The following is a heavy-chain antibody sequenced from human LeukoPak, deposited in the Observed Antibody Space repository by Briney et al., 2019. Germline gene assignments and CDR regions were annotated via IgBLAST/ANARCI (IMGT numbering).Heavy chain of an antibody. CDR1: GESVSSNTAA. J-gene: IGHJ1*01. V-gene: IGHV6-1*01. CDR2: TYYRSKWYN. CDR3: ARESSGFHR. Sequence: SQTLSLTCVLSGESVSSNTAAWNWIRQSPSRGLEWLGRTYYRSKWYNDYAPSVKSRISIDPDASKNQFSLQLNSVTPEDSAVYYCARESSGFHRWGQGTLVTVSS.